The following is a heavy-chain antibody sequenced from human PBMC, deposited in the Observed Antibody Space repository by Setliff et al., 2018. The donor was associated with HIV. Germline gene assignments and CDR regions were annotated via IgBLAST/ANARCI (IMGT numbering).Heavy chain of an antibody. CDR1: GDAISRYD. CDR2: FYHSGST. V-gene: IGHV4-59*08. CDR3: ARRAYYDFWSGFYLSIANRFDS. J-gene: IGHJ5*01. Sequence: SETLSLTCPVSGDAISRYDWSWIRQSPEKGLEWIGYFYHSGSTNYNPSLKSRVSISVDTSKNQFSLKLSSVTAADTAVYYCARRAYYDFWSGFYLSIANRFDSWGQGILVTVSS. D-gene: IGHD3-3*01.